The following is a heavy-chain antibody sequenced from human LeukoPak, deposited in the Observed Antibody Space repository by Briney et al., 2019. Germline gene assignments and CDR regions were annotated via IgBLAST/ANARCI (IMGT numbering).Heavy chain of an antibody. CDR1: GGSISSYY. D-gene: IGHD3-22*01. J-gene: IGHJ4*02. V-gene: IGHV4-59*01. Sequence: SETLSLTCTVSGGSISSYYWSWIRQPPGKGLEWIGYIYCSGSTNYNPSLKSRVTISVDTSKNQFSLKLSSVTAADTAVYYCARAYYDSGTYYFDYWGQGTLVTVSS. CDR3: ARAYYDSGTYYFDY. CDR2: IYCSGST.